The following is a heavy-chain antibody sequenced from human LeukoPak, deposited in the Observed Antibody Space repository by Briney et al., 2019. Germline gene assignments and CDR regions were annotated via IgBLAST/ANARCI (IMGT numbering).Heavy chain of an antibody. Sequence: SETLSLICAVCGGSFRGYYLSWIRQPAGKGLDWMGRIYTSGSTNYNPSLKSRVTMSVDTSKNQLCLKLSSVTAADTAVYYCARVGLYRSSWYYFDYWGQGTLATVSS. V-gene: IGHV4-4*07. CDR3: ARVGLYRSSWYYFDY. J-gene: IGHJ4*02. CDR2: IYTSGST. CDR1: GGSFRGYY. D-gene: IGHD6-13*01.